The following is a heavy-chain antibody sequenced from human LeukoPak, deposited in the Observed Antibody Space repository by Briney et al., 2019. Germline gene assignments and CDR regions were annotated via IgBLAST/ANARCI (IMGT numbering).Heavy chain of an antibody. D-gene: IGHD3-22*01. V-gene: IGHV5-51*01. CDR2: IYPGDSDT. CDR3: ARAYYYDSSGYFPNGMDV. J-gene: IGHJ6*02. CDR1: GHSFTSYW. Sequence: GESLKISCKGSGHSFTSYWIGWVRQMPGKGLEWMGIIYPGDSDTRYSPSFQGQVTISADKSISTAYLQWSSLKASDTAMYYCARAYYYDSSGYFPNGMDVSGQGTTVTVSS.